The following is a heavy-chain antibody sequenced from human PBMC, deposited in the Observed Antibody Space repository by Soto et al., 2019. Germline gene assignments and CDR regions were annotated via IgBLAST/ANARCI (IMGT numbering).Heavy chain of an antibody. CDR2: SYHSGRT. D-gene: IGHD2-21*02. CDR1: GYSFPYFYY. Sequence: SETLSLTCTXSGYSFPYFYYWGLIRQPPCKGLEWIGTSYHSGRTYYNPSLKSRVTISVDASESHFPLKLSSVTAADTAVYYCARVGPYCGGDCYSPPPWGQGTLVTVSS. V-gene: IGHV4-38-2*02. J-gene: IGHJ5*02. CDR3: ARVGPYCGGDCYSPPP.